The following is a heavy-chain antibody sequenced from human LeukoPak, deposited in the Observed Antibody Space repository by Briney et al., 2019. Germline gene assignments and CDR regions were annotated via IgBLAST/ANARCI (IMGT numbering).Heavy chain of an antibody. CDR1: GFTFSSYS. J-gene: IGHJ2*01. Sequence: GGSLRLSCAASGFTFSSYSMNWVRQAPGKGLEWVPSISSSSSYIYYADSVKGRFTISRDNAKNSLYLQMNSLGAEDTAVYYCARDGGNSFWYFDLWGRGTLVTVSS. D-gene: IGHD4-23*01. CDR3: ARDGGNSFWYFDL. V-gene: IGHV3-21*01. CDR2: ISSSSSYI.